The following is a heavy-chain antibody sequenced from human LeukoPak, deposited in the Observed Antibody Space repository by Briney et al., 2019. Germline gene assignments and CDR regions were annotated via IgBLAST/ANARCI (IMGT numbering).Heavy chain of an antibody. D-gene: IGHD2-8*02. CDR3: ARDTGNWFDP. CDR2: IYYSGST. CDR1: GGSISRGSYY. V-gene: IGHV4-61*01. Sequence: PSETLSLTCTVSGGSISRGSYYWSWIRQAPEKGLEWIGYIYYSGSTNYNPSLKSRVTISVDTSKNQFSLKLSSVTAADTAVYYCARDTGNWFDPWGQGTLVTVSS. J-gene: IGHJ5*02.